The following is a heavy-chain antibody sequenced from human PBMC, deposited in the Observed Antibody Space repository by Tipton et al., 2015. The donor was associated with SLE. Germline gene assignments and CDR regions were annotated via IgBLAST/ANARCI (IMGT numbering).Heavy chain of an antibody. V-gene: IGHV4-39*07. CDR2: IYYSGST. D-gene: IGHD3-16*01. J-gene: IGHJ4*02. Sequence: TLSLTCTVSGGSISSSSYYWGWIRQPPGKGLEWIGSIYYSGSTYYNPSIKSRFTISVDTSKNQFSLKLSSVTAADTAVYYCRLITITSLFDYWGQGTLVTVSS. CDR1: GGSISSSSYY. CDR3: RLITITSLFDY.